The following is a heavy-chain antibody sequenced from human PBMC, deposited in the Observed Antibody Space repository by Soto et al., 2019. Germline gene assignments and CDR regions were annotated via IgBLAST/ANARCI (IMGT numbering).Heavy chain of an antibody. J-gene: IGHJ6*03. Sequence: PSETLSLTCAVYGGSFSGYYWSWIRQPPGKGLEWIGEINHSGSTNYNPSLKSRVTISVDTSKNQFSLKLSSVTAADTAVYYCARSYGGSRHYYDYIAVSGKGTTVTVSS. CDR3: ARSYGGSRHYYDYIAV. D-gene: IGHD4-17*01. CDR2: INHSGST. CDR1: GGSFSGYY. V-gene: IGHV4-34*01.